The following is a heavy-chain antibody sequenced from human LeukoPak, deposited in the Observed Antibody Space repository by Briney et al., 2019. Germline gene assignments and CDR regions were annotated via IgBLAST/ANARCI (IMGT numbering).Heavy chain of an antibody. CDR3: ARDLNPSHFDY. Sequence: GRSLRLSCAASGFTFNNYAMHWVRQAPGKGLEWVAFISYDGSDKYYADSVKGRFTFSRDNSKNSLYLQMNSLRAEDTAVYYCARDLNPSHFDYWGQGTLVTVSS. J-gene: IGHJ4*02. V-gene: IGHV3-30*04. CDR2: ISYDGSDK. CDR1: GFTFNNYA.